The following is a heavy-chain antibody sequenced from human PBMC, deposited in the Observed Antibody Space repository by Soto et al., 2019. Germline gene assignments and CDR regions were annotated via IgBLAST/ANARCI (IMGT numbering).Heavy chain of an antibody. Sequence: PRVSLRLSCAASGFKFSSYAMSWVRQAPGKGLEWVSLISATGGGTYYADSVKGRFTISRDNSDNTLFLQVHSLRAEDTAVYYCAKDRRGGGNSACSFDFCGQGAQVTVSS. CDR2: ISATGGGT. D-gene: IGHD3-10*01. V-gene: IGHV3-23*01. CDR1: GFKFSSYA. CDR3: AKDRRGGGNSACSFDF. J-gene: IGHJ4*02.